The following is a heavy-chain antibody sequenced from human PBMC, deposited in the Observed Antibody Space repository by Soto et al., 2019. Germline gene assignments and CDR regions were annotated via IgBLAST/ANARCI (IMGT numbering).Heavy chain of an antibody. CDR1: GGSVSNITYF. V-gene: IGHV4-39*01. CDR2: TYYSGST. Sequence: ETLSLTCTVSGGSVSNITYFWGWIHQPPGKGLEWIGTTYYSGSTYYNPSLKSRVTISLDTSKNQFSLKLSSVTAADTAVYYCARRCSGGSCFDYWGQGTLVTVSS. J-gene: IGHJ4*02. CDR3: ARRCSGGSCFDY. D-gene: IGHD2-15*01.